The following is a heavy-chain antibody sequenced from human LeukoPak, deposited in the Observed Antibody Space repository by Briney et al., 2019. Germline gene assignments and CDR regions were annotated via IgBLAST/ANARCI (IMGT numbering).Heavy chain of an antibody. CDR3: ARGRVTMVRGVIKARYYYYGMDV. CDR2: IYYSGST. Sequence: SETLSLTCAVYGGSFSGYYWSWIRQHPGKGLEWIGYIYYSGSTYYNPSLKSRVTISVDTSKNQFSLKLSSVTAADTAVYYCARGRVTMVRGVIKARYYYYGMDVWGQGTTVTVSS. CDR1: GGSFSGYY. D-gene: IGHD3-10*01. V-gene: IGHV4-31*11. J-gene: IGHJ6*02.